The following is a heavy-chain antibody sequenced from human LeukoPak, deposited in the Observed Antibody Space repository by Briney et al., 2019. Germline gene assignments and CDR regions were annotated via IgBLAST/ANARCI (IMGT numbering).Heavy chain of an antibody. CDR3: ARAPTYDFWSGYYTRYHWFDP. Sequence: ASVKVSCKASGYTFTSYDINWVRQATGQGLEWMGWMNPNSGNTGYAQKFQGRVTMTRNTSISTAYMGLSSLRSEDTAVYYCARAPTYDFWSGYYTRYHWFDPWGQGTLVTVSS. CDR1: GYTFTSYD. J-gene: IGHJ5*02. CDR2: MNPNSGNT. D-gene: IGHD3-3*01. V-gene: IGHV1-8*01.